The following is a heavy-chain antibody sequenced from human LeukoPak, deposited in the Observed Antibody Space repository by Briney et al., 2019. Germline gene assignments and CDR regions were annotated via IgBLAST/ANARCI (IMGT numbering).Heavy chain of an antibody. CDR2: IYSDGSSI. J-gene: IGHJ4*02. V-gene: IGHV3-74*01. Sequence: PGGSLRLSCAASGFSFNTYWMHWVRQAPGKGLVWVSRIYSDGSSIYYADSVKGRFTCSRDNAKNTVYLQMNSLRAEDTAVYYCARGASGYGNFDYWGQGTLVTVSS. D-gene: IGHD5-12*01. CDR3: ARGASGYGNFDY. CDR1: GFSFNTYW.